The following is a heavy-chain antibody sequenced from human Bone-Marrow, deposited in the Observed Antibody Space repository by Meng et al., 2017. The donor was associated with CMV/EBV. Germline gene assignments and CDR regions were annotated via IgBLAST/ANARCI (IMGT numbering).Heavy chain of an antibody. CDR3: ARGLGAPDY. J-gene: IGHJ4*02. CDR2: IKQDGSEK. V-gene: IGHV3-7*01. Sequence: GGSLRLSCAASGFTFSSYWMSWVRQAPGKGLEWVANIKQDGSEKNYVDSVQGRFTISRDNAKNSLYVEMNSLRVEDTGVYYCARGLGAPDYWGQGTRVTVSS. CDR1: GFTFSSYW. D-gene: IGHD1-26*01.